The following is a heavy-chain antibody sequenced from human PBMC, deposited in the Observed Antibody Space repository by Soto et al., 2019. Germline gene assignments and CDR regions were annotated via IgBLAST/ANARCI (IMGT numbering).Heavy chain of an antibody. CDR1: GGSISSSSYY. CDR3: ARIMPGEMTLLWFGEPDAFDI. V-gene: IGHV4-39*01. D-gene: IGHD3-10*01. CDR2: IYYSGST. Sequence: SETLSLTCTVSGGSISSSSYYWGWIRQPPGKGLEWIGSIYYSGSTYYNPSLKSRVTISVDTSKNQFSLKLSSVTAADTAVYYCARIMPGEMTLLWFGEPDAFDIWGQGTMVTVSS. J-gene: IGHJ3*02.